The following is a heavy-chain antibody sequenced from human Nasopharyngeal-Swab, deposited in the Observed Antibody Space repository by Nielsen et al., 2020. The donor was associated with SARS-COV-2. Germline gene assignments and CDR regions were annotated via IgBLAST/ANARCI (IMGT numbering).Heavy chain of an antibody. CDR2: MNPNSGNT. D-gene: IGHD6-13*01. CDR1: GYTFTSYD. J-gene: IGHJ6*02. V-gene: IGHV1-8*01. Sequence: ASVKVSCKASGYTFTSYDINWVRQATAQGLEWMGWMNPNSGNTGYAQKFQGRVTMTRNTSISTAYMELSNLRSEDTAVYYCARAGAAAPGVYYGMDVWGQGTTVTVSS. CDR3: ARAGAAAPGVYYGMDV.